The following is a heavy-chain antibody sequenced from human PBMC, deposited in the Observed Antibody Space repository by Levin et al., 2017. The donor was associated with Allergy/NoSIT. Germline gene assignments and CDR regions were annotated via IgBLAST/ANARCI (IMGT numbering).Heavy chain of an antibody. Sequence: GGSLRLSCAASGFTFSSYWMHWVRQAPGKGLVWVSRINSDGSGIGHADSVKGRFTISRDNAKNTLYLQMNSLRAEDTAVYYCLREELPGAPDFWGQGTLVTVSS. D-gene: IGHD2-2*01. V-gene: IGHV3-74*01. CDR1: GFTFSSYW. CDR2: INSDGSGI. CDR3: LREELPGAPDF. J-gene: IGHJ4*02.